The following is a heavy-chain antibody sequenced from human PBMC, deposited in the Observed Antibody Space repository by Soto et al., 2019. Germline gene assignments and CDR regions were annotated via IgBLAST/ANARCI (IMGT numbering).Heavy chain of an antibody. J-gene: IGHJ6*02. D-gene: IGHD3-3*01. CDR2: IYHSGST. CDR3: ASRYYDFWSGCAIHYGMDV. Sequence: SSETPFPPRAVSKPSLNSRFYLGWVRPPPGKGVEWIAGIYHSGSTHYNPSLKSRVTISVDKSKNQFSLKLSSVTAADTAVYYCASRYYDFWSGCAIHYGMDVWGQGTTVTVSS. V-gene: IGHV4-38-2*01. CDR1: KPSLNSRFY.